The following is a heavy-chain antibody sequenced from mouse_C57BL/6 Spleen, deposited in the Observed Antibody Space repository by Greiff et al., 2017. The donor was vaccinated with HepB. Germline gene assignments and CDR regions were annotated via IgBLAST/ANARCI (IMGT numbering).Heavy chain of an antibody. CDR3: ARGGLLRPMDY. CDR1: GFTFSSYA. D-gene: IGHD1-2*01. J-gene: IGHJ4*01. Sequence: EVKLMESGGGLVKPGGSLKLSCAASGFTFSSYAMSWVRQTPEKRLEWVATISDGGSYTYYPDNVKGRFTISRDNAKNNLYLQMSHLKSEDTAMYYCARGGLLRPMDYWGQGTSVTVSS. CDR2: ISDGGSYT. V-gene: IGHV5-4*03.